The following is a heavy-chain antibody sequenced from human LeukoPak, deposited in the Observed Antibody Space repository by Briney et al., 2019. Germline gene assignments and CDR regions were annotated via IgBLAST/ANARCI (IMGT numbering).Heavy chain of an antibody. CDR2: ISSSGSTI. D-gene: IGHD6-6*01. V-gene: IGHV3-11*04. CDR1: GFTFSDYY. CDR3: ARDVGTSSNWYDP. Sequence: GGSLRLSCAASGFTFSDYYMSWIRQAPGKGLEWVSYISSSGSTIYYADSVRGRFTIPRDNTKNSLFLQMNSLRAEDTAIYYCARDVGTSSNWYDPWGQGTLVTVSS. J-gene: IGHJ5*02.